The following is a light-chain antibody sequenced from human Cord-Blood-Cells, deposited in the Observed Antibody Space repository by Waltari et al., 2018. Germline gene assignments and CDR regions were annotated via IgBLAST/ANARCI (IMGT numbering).Light chain of an antibody. CDR2: EVS. CDR3: SSYASSSTWV. CDR1: SSDVGGYND. V-gene: IGLV2-14*01. Sequence: QSPLTPPASVSGSPGPSTTISSTATSSDVGGYNDVSWYQQHPGKAPKLMIYEVSKRPSGVSNRFSGSKSGNTASLTISGLQAEDEADYYCSSYASSSTWVFGGGTKLTVL. J-gene: IGLJ3*02.